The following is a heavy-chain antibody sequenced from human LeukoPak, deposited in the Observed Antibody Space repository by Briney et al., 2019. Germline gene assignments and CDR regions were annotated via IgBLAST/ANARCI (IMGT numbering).Heavy chain of an antibody. V-gene: IGHV1-69*05. CDR3: ASRLYAYSNYDYFDY. CDR1: GGTFSSYA. J-gene: IGHJ4*02. Sequence: ASVKVSCKASGGTFSSYAISWVRQAPGQGLEWMGGITPIFGTANYAQKFPGRVTITTDESTSTDSMELSSMRSEDTAVYYCASRLYAYSNYDYFDYWGQGTLVTVSS. D-gene: IGHD4-11*01. CDR2: ITPIFGTA.